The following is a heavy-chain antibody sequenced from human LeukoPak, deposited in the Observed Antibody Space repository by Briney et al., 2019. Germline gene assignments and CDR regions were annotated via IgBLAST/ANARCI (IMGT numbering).Heavy chain of an antibody. CDR2: INPNRGGT. CDR3: AREATMVRGADDAFDI. CDR1: GYTFTVYY. J-gene: IGHJ3*02. V-gene: IGHV1-2*02. Sequence: ASVKVSCKASGYTFTVYYMHWVRQAPGQGLEWMGWINPNRGGTNYVQTFRGGVTITRDTSISTAYMELSRLRSDDTAVYYCAREATMVRGADDAFDIWGQGTMVTVSS. D-gene: IGHD3-10*01.